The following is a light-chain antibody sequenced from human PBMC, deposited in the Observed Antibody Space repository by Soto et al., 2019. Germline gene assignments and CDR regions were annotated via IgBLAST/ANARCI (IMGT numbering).Light chain of an antibody. J-gene: IGLJ2*01. V-gene: IGLV2-23*01. CDR2: EGS. CDR1: RSDVGSYNL. CDR3: CSYAGSSTYVV. Sequence: QSALTQPASVSGSPGQSIPIPCTGTRSDVGSYNLVSWYQQHPGKAPKLMIYEGSKRPSGVSNRFSGSKSGNTASLTISGLQAEDEAYYYCCSYAGSSTYVVFGGGTKLTVL.